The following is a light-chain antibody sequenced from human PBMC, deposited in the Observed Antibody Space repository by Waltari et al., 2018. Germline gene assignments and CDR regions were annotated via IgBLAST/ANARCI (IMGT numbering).Light chain of an antibody. V-gene: IGKV3-11*01. Sequence: EIVLTQSPATLSLSPGERATLSCRASQSVSSYLAWYQQKPGQAPRLLIYDASNRATGIPARFSCSGSGTDFTLTISSLEPEDFAVYYCQQRSNWPPITFGPGTKVDIK. CDR3: QQRSNWPPIT. J-gene: IGKJ3*01. CDR1: QSVSSY. CDR2: DAS.